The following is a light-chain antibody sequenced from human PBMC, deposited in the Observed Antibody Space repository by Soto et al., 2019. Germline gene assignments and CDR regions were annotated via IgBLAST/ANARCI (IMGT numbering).Light chain of an antibody. Sequence: QSVLTQPPSASGSPGQSVTISCTGTSNGVGGYDYVSWYQQHPGKAPKLIIYEVTKRPSGVPDRFSGSKSGNTASLTVSGLQAEDEADYYGCSCAGSTNNHVFGSETKFT. CDR2: EVT. V-gene: IGLV2-8*01. CDR3: CSCAGSTNNHV. J-gene: IGLJ1*01. CDR1: SNGVGGYDY.